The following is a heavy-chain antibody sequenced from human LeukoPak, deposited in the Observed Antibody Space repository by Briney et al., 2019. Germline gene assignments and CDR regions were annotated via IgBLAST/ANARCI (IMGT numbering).Heavy chain of an antibody. CDR2: ISGSGGST. CDR3: ARDSNGPAF. CDR1: GFTFSSYA. Sequence: GGSLRLSCAASGFTFSSYAMSWVRQAPGKGLEWVSAISGSGGSTYYADSVKGRFTISRDYSKSTLYLQMNSLRADDTAVYYCARDSNGPAFWGQGTLVTVSS. D-gene: IGHD6-19*01. V-gene: IGHV3-23*01. J-gene: IGHJ4*02.